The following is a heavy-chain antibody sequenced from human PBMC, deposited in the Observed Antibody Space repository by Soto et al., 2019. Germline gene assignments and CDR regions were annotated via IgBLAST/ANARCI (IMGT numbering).Heavy chain of an antibody. D-gene: IGHD1-26*01. CDR3: AKDRRADWESYYYYAMDF. Sequence: QVQLVQSGAEVKKPGSSVKVSCKASGGTFSSFTISWVRQAPGQGLEWMGGIIPIYGTANYAQKFQGRVTITADASTRTAYIELSSLRSEDTAVYYCAKDRRADWESYYYYAMDFWGQGTKVTVSS. V-gene: IGHV1-69*01. J-gene: IGHJ6*02. CDR2: IIPIYGTA. CDR1: GGTFSSFT.